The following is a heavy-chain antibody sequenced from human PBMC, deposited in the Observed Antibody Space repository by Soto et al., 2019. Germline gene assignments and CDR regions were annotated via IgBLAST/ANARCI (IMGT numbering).Heavy chain of an antibody. V-gene: IGHV3-21*01. J-gene: IGHJ6*02. CDR3: ARDSGWYAPPHYYYYGMDV. Sequence: EVQLVESGGGLVKPGGSLRLSCAASGFTFSSYSMNWVRQAPGKGLEWVSSISSSSSYIYYADSVKGRFTISRDNAKNSLYLQMNSLRAEDTAVYYCARDSGWYAPPHYYYYGMDVWGQGTTVTVSS. CDR2: ISSSSSYI. D-gene: IGHD6-19*01. CDR1: GFTFSSYS.